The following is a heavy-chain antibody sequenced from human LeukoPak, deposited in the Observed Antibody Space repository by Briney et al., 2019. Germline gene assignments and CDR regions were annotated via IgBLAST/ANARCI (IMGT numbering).Heavy chain of an antibody. CDR3: AKALPRGYSYGYFDY. CDR2: ISGSGGST. D-gene: IGHD5-18*01. CDR1: GFTFSSYA. J-gene: IGHJ4*02. Sequence: GGSLRLSCAASGFTFSSYAMSRVRQAPGKGLEWVSAISGSGGSTYYADSVKGRFTISRDNSKNTLYLQMNSLRAEDTAVYYCAKALPRGYSYGYFDYWGQGTLVTVSS. V-gene: IGHV3-23*01.